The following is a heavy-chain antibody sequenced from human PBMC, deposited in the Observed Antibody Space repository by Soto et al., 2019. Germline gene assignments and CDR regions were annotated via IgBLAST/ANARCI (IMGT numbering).Heavy chain of an antibody. CDR2: ITPILRET. V-gene: IGHV1-69*06. J-gene: IGHJ4*02. CDR1: GGTFSTYT. Sequence: QVHLVQSGTEVRKPGSSVTVSCKVSGGTFSTYTISRVRQAPGQGLQWMGGITPILRETTYAQNFQGRVSITADISATTAYMELSDLTSEDTAVYYCGRVPRYSFPTSDSLDQWGQGTRVTVSS. D-gene: IGHD5-18*01. CDR3: GRVPRYSFPTSDSLDQ.